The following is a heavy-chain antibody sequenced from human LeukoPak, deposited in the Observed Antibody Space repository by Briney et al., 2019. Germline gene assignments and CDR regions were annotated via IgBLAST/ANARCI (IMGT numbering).Heavy chain of an antibody. J-gene: IGHJ4*02. D-gene: IGHD6-13*01. V-gene: IGHV4-59*01. CDR1: GFTFSSYA. Sequence: GSLRLSCAASGFTFSSYAMSWVRQPPGKGLEWIGYIYYSGSTYYNPSLKSRVTISVDTSKNQFSLKLSSVTAADTAVYYCARERAGIAAAPLFDYWGQGTLVTVSS. CDR2: IYYSGST. CDR3: ARERAGIAAAPLFDY.